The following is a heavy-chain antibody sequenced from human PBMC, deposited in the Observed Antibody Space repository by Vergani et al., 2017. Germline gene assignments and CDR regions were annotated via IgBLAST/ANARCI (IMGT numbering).Heavy chain of an antibody. Sequence: QVQLVESGGGVVQPGRSLRLACAASGFTFSSYGMHWVRQAPGKGLEWVAVIWYDGSNKYYADSVKGRFTISRDNSKNTMYLQMNSLRAEDTAVYYCAKALVVVITNFDYWGQGTLVTVSS. CDR1: GFTFSSYG. V-gene: IGHV3-33*06. J-gene: IGHJ4*02. CDR3: AKALVVVITNFDY. CDR2: IWYDGSNK. D-gene: IGHD3-22*01.